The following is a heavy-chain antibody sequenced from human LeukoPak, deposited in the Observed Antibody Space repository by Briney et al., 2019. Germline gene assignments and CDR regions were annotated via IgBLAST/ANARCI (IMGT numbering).Heavy chain of an antibody. D-gene: IGHD4-11*01. J-gene: IGHJ4*02. Sequence: GESLKISCAASGFTFSDHYMDWVRQAPGKGLEWVGRTRNKDNSYTTEYAASVKGRFTISRDDSKNSLYLQMNSLKTEDTAVYYCASTADYSNYALFDYWGQGTLVTVSS. CDR2: TRNKDNSYTT. CDR3: ASTADYSNYALFDY. V-gene: IGHV3-72*01. CDR1: GFTFSDHY.